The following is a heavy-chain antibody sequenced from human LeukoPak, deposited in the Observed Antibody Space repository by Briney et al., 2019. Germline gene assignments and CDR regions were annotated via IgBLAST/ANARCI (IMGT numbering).Heavy chain of an antibody. CDR3: AKDPRSSWSQWGDY. J-gene: IGHJ4*02. CDR2: IRYDGSNK. V-gene: IGHV3-30*02. D-gene: IGHD6-13*01. Sequence: PGGSLRLSCAASGFTFSSYGMHWVRQAPGKGLEWVAFIRYDGSNKYCADSVKGRFTISRDNSKNTLYLQMNSLRAEDTAVYYCAKDPRSSWSQWGDYWGQGTLVTVSS. CDR1: GFTFSSYG.